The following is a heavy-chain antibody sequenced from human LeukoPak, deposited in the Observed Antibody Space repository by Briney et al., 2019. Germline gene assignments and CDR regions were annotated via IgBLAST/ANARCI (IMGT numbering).Heavy chain of an antibody. J-gene: IGHJ4*02. D-gene: IGHD1-26*01. Sequence: GAPVKVSCKASGGTFSSYAISWVRQATGQGLEWMGGIIPIFGTANYAQKFQGRVTITTDESTSTAYIGLSSLRSEDTAEYKCGCCCSREICAYWGEGTHDTVSS. V-gene: IGHV1-69*05. CDR2: IIPIFGTA. CDR1: GGTFSSYA. CDR3: GCCCSREICAY.